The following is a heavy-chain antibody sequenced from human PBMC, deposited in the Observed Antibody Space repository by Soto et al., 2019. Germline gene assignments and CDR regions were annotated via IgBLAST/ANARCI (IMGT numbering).Heavy chain of an antibody. V-gene: IGHV3-30*18. Sequence: PGGSLRLSCAASGFTFSSYGMHWVRQAPGKGLEWVAVISYDGSNKYYADSVKGRFTISRDNSKNTLYLQMNSLRAEDTAVYYCAKSRYSYGEGAVDYWGQGTLVTVSS. CDR1: GFTFSSYG. D-gene: IGHD5-18*01. CDR2: ISYDGSNK. J-gene: IGHJ4*02. CDR3: AKSRYSYGEGAVDY.